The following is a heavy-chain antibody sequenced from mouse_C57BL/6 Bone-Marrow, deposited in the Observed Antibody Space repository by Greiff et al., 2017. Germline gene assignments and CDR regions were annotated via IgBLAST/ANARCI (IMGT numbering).Heavy chain of an antibody. J-gene: IGHJ1*03. Sequence: VQLQQSGAELVRPGTSVTMSCTASGYTFTTYWLGWAKQMPGHVLAWIGDLYPGGGYTNYNEKFKCKATLTADKSSSTAYMQFSSLTSEDSAIYYCARSGDYYYGSSHWYFDVWGTGTTVTGSS. D-gene: IGHD1-1*01. CDR1: GYTFTTYW. V-gene: IGHV1-63*01. CDR3: ARSGDYYYGSSHWYFDV. CDR2: LYPGGGYT.